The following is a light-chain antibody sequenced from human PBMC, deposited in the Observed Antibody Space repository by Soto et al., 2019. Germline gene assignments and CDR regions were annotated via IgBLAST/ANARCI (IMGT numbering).Light chain of an antibody. V-gene: IGKV3-20*01. CDR3: QQYESSPYT. J-gene: IGKJ2*01. Sequence: EIVLTQSPGTLSLSPGERASLSCGASQSVGSYLAWYQQKPGQAPRLVIYGASKRATGIPDRVSGSGSGTDFTLTISRLEPEDFAVFYCQQYESSPYTFGQGTKLEIK. CDR1: QSVGSY. CDR2: GAS.